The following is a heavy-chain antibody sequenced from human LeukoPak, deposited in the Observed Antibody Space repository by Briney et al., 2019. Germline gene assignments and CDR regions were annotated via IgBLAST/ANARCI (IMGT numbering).Heavy chain of an antibody. CDR3: ARVRWAATTRDAFDI. D-gene: IGHD4-23*01. CDR2: ISSSSSYI. V-gene: IGHV3-21*01. CDR1: GFTFSSYS. Sequence: TGGSLRLSCAASGFTFSSYSMNGVRQAPGKGLEWVSSISSSSSYIYYADSVKGRFTISRDNAKNSLYLQMNSLRAEDTAVYYCARVRWAATTRDAFDIWGQGTMVTVSS. J-gene: IGHJ3*02.